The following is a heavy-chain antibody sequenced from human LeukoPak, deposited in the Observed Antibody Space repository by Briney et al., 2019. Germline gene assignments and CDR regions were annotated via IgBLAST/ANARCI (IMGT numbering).Heavy chain of an antibody. J-gene: IGHJ6*03. V-gene: IGHV1-18*01. CDR2: ISAYNGNT. CDR1: GYTFTSYG. CDR3: ARVPMIVVVISRTDYYYMDV. D-gene: IGHD3-22*01. Sequence: ASVKVSCKASGYTFTSYGISWVRQAPGQGLEWMGWISAYNGNTHYAQKLQGRATMTTDTSTSTAYMELRSLRSDDTAVYYCARVPMIVVVISRTDYYYMDVWGKGTTVTVSS.